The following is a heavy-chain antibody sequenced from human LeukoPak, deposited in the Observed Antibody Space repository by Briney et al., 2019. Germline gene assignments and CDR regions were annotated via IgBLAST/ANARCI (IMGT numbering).Heavy chain of an antibody. D-gene: IGHD3-9*01. J-gene: IGHJ6*02. Sequence: SETLSLTCAVSGGSISSGGYSWSWIRQPPGKGLEWIGYIYQSGSTYYNPSLKSRVTISVGTSKNQFSLKLSSVTAADTAVYYCARGSYYDILTGYFWGGYYYGMDVWGQGTTVTVSS. CDR2: IYQSGST. V-gene: IGHV4-30-2*05. CDR3: ARGSYYDILTGYFWGGYYYGMDV. CDR1: GGSISSGGYS.